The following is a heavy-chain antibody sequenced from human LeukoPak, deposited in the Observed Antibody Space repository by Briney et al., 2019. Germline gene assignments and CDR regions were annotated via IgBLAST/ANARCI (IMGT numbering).Heavy chain of an antibody. V-gene: IGHV3-30*03. Sequence: GGSLTLSCAASAPSISMYGLDWVRQAPGKGLEWVAVIANDGSIIYYADSVKGRFTISRDNSKNTLFLQLNSLRGEDTAVYYCAREGIGYDLEYWGQGTLVTVSS. D-gene: IGHD5-12*01. CDR2: IANDGSII. J-gene: IGHJ4*02. CDR1: APSISMYG. CDR3: AREGIGYDLEY.